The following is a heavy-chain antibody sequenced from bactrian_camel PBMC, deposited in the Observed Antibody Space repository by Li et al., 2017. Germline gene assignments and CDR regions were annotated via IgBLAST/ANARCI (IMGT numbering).Heavy chain of an antibody. CDR2: IYTGYGSTDT. V-gene: IGHV3-2*01. CDR3: TTGSSGTFFY. CDR1: GFTFSSYH. J-gene: IGHJ4*01. D-gene: IGHD6*01. Sequence: HVQLVESGGGLVQPGGSLRLSCAASGFTFSSYHMSWVRQAPGKGLEWLSGIYTGYGSTDTGYADSVKGRFTISRDNAKNTVYLQMNSLQSEDTALYFCTTGSSGTFFYWGQGTQVTVS.